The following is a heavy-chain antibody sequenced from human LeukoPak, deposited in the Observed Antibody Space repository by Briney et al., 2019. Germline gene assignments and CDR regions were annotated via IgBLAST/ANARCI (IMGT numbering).Heavy chain of an antibody. CDR1: GFTFSSYA. CDR2: ISGSGGST. V-gene: IGHV3-23*01. D-gene: IGHD3-22*01. CDR3: AKDQGLKVVPSEGFDY. Sequence: GGSLRLSCAASGFTFSSYAMSWVRQAPGKGLEWVSAISGSGGSTYYADSVKGRFTISRDNSKNTLHLQMNSLRAEDTAVYYCAKDQGLKVVPSEGFDYWGQGTLVTVSS. J-gene: IGHJ4*02.